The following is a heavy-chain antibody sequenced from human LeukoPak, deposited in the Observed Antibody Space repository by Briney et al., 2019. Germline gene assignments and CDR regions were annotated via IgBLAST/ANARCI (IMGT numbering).Heavy chain of an antibody. J-gene: IGHJ5*02. CDR1: GYTFTGYY. CDR2: MSPHSGDT. Sequence: ASVKVFCKASGYTFTGYYMHWVRQAPGQGPEWMGWMSPHSGDTGYAQKFQGRVTMTRNTSINTAYMELSSLRSEDTAVYYCATLRSKKGGSYFDPWGQGTLVTVSS. D-gene: IGHD1-26*01. V-gene: IGHV1-8*02. CDR3: ATLRSKKGGSYFDP.